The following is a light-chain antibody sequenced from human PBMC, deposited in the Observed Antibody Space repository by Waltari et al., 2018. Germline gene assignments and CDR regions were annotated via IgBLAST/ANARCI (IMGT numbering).Light chain of an antibody. V-gene: IGKV3-11*01. J-gene: IGKJ1*01. CDR1: QSVSSQ. Sequence: IVLIQSPATLSLSPGERATLSCRASQSVSSQLAWYQQKPGQAPRLLIYDASDRATGIPGRFSGSGSGTDFTLTISSLEPEDFAVYYCQQRSDWPCTFGQGTRVEIK. CDR2: DAS. CDR3: QQRSDWPCT.